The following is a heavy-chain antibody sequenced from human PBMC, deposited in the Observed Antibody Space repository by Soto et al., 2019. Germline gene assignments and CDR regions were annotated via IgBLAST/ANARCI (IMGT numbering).Heavy chain of an antibody. V-gene: IGHV1-18*04. J-gene: IGHJ5*02. CDR2: ISAYNGNT. CDR3: ARRCISYSSSCGWFDP. D-gene: IGHD6-13*01. CDR1: GYTFTSYG. Sequence: ASVKVSCKASGYTFTSYGISWVRQAPGQGLEWMGWISAYNGNTNYAQKLQGRVTMTTDTSTSTAYMELRGLRSDDTAVYYCARRCISYSSSCGWFDPWGQGTLVTVSS.